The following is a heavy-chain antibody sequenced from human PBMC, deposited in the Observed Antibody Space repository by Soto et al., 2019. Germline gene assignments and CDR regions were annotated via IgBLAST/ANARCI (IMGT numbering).Heavy chain of an antibody. D-gene: IGHD3-9*01. CDR2: ISGSGGST. J-gene: IGHJ3*02. Sequence: GGSLRLSCAASGFTFSSYAMSWVRQAPGKGLECVSAISGSGGSTYYADSVKGRFTISRDNSKNTLYLQMNSLRAEDTAVYYCAKYGSVLRYFDWSESDAFDIWGQGTMVTVSS. CDR3: AKYGSVLRYFDWSESDAFDI. CDR1: GFTFSSYA. V-gene: IGHV3-23*01.